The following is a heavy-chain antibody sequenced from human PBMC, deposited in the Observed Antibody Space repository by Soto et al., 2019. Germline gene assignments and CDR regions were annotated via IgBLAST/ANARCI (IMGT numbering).Heavy chain of an antibody. CDR3: ARDSLRDSGYGYTGYYYYYGMDV. CDR1: GFTFSSYG. J-gene: IGHJ6*02. CDR2: IWYDGSNK. V-gene: IGHV3-33*01. Sequence: GGSLRLSCAASGFTFSSYGMHWVRQAPGKGLEWVAVIWYDGSNKYYADSVKGRFTISRDNSKNTLYLQMNSLRAEDTAVYYCARDSLRDSGYGYTGYYYYYGMDVWGQGTTVTVSS. D-gene: IGHD5-18*01.